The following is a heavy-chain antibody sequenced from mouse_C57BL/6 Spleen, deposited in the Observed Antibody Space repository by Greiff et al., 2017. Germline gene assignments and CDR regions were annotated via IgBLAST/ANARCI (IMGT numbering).Heavy chain of an antibody. V-gene: IGHV3-6*01. J-gene: IGHJ2*01. CDR1: GYSITSGYY. Sequence: VQLQQSGPGLVKPSQSLSLTCSVTGYSITSGYYWNWIRQFPGNKLEWMGYISYDGSNNYNPSLKNRISITRDTSKNQFFLKLNSVTTEDTATYYCAREEGTSFDYWGQGTTLTVSS. CDR3: AREEGTSFDY. D-gene: IGHD2-14*01. CDR2: ISYDGSN.